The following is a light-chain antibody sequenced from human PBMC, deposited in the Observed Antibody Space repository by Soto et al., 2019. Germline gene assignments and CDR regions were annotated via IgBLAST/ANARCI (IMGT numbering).Light chain of an antibody. J-gene: IGLJ1*01. CDR2: DVS. CDR1: SRDVGGYNY. CDR3: ISYTSSNTYV. V-gene: IGLV2-14*01. Sequence: QSALTQPASVSGSPGQSITISCTGTSRDVGGYNYVSLYQQHPGKAPKLMIYDVSYRPSGVSTRFSGSKSSNTATLTIAGLQAEDEAEYYCISYTSSNTYVFGTGTKLTVL.